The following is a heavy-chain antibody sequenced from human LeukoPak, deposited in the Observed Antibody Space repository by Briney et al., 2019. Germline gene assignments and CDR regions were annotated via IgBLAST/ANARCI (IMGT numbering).Heavy chain of an antibody. CDR1: GCTFSNYV. V-gene: IGHV3-21*01. CDR3: ARGSSSGLKSYYFDY. D-gene: IGHD6-13*01. Sequence: GGSLRLSCAASGCTFSNYVINWVRQAPGKGLEWVSSISSGSTYIYYADLVKGRFTISRDNANSSLYLQMSSLRDEDTAVYYCARGSSSGLKSYYFDYWGQGTLVTVSS. J-gene: IGHJ4*02. CDR2: ISSGSTYI.